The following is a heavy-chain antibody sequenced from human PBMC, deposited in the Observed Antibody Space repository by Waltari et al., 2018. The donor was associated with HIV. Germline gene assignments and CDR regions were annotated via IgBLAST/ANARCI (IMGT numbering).Heavy chain of an antibody. V-gene: IGHV3-53*02. J-gene: IGHJ5*02. CDR2: LYGDGTT. D-gene: IGHD3-3*01. Sequence: EVQLVQSGGGVVSPEESLRLSCAVSGTLVSDNYMSWIRQAPGKGLEWVAVLYGDGTTYYADSVKGRFVVSRDKAKNMVFLQMDYPRGADSANYFCVRCIRYYATWGQGSLVSVS. CDR3: VRCIRYYAT. CDR1: GTLVSDNY.